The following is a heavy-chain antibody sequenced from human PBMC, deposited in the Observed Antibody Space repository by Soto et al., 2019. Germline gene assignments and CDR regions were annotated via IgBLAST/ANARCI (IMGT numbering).Heavy chain of an antibody. D-gene: IGHD2-21*02. Sequence: QVHLVQSGAEVKKPGSSVNISCKASGGTFGTYGLNWVRQFPGQGLEWMGGIIPASDTENYAQKFQGRVTITADKSTNIAHMQMDSLTSDDTAVYYCATAVTAGTYYNYGLDVWGQRTTVTVS. CDR2: IIPASDTE. CDR3: ATAVTAGTYYNYGLDV. CDR1: GGTFGTYG. J-gene: IGHJ6*02. V-gene: IGHV1-69*14.